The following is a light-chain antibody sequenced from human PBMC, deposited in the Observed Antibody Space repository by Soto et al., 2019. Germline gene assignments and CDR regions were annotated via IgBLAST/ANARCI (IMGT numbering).Light chain of an antibody. V-gene: IGKV3-20*01. CDR1: QRVSSSY. J-gene: IGKJ4*01. Sequence: EIVLTQSPGTLSLSPGERATLSCRASQRVSSSYLGWYQQKPGQAPRLLIYGASSRATGIPDRFSGSGSGTDFTLTISRLEPEDFAVYYCQQYGSSPTSGGGTKVEIK. CDR2: GAS. CDR3: QQYGSSPT.